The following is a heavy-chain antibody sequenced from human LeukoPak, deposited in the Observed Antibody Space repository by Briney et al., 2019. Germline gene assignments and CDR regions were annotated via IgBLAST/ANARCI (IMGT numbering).Heavy chain of an antibody. CDR3: AREAEIPRFDY. D-gene: IGHD2-21*01. CDR1: GDSVSTNSVA. Sequence: SQTLSLTCAISGDSVSTNSVAWNWIRQSPSRGLEWLGRTSYRSKWYNDYAVSVKSRITITPDTSKNQFSLQLNSVTPEDTAVYYCAREAEIPRFDYWGQGTLVTVSS. V-gene: IGHV6-1*01. J-gene: IGHJ4*02. CDR2: TSYRSKWYN.